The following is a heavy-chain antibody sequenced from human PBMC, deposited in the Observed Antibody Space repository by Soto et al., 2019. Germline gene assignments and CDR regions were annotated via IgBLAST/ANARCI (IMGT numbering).Heavy chain of an antibody. Sequence: EVQLVESGGVVVQPGGSLRLSCAASGFTFDDYTMHWVRQAPGKGLEWVSLISWDGGSTYYADSVKGRFTISRDNSKNSLYLQMNSLRTEDTALYYCAKDEKKRGYSYGWDYWGQGTLVTVSS. J-gene: IGHJ4*02. V-gene: IGHV3-43*01. D-gene: IGHD5-18*01. CDR2: ISWDGGST. CDR1: GFTFDDYT. CDR3: AKDEKKRGYSYGWDY.